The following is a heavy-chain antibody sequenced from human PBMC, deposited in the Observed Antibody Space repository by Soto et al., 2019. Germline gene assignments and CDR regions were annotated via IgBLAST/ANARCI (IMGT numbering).Heavy chain of an antibody. CDR1: GYTFTSYG. J-gene: IGHJ4*02. Sequence: GASVKVSCKASGYTFTSYGISWVRQAPGQGLEWMGWISAYNGNTNYAQKLQGRVTMTTDTSTSTAYMELRSLRSDDTAVYYCARDPRYCSGGSCYGYYFDYWGQGTLVTV. CDR3: ARDPRYCSGGSCYGYYFDY. D-gene: IGHD2-15*01. CDR2: ISAYNGNT. V-gene: IGHV1-18*04.